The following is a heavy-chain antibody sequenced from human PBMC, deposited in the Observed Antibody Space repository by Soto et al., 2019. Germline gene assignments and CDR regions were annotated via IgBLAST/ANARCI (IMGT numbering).Heavy chain of an antibody. V-gene: IGHV3-48*02. CDR3: ASWPDAADY. CDR1: GFTFSSCS. Sequence: EVQLVESGGGLVQLGGSLRLSCAASGFTFSSCSMNWVRQAPGKGLEWLAYISSTSSTIYYADSVKGRFTISRDNAKNSLYLQMNSLRDEDTAVYYCASWPDAADYWGQGTLVTVSS. CDR2: ISSTSSTI. J-gene: IGHJ4*02. D-gene: IGHD6-25*01.